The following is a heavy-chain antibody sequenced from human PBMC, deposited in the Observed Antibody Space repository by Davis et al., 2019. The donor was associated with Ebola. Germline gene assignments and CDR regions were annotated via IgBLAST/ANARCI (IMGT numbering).Heavy chain of an antibody. V-gene: IGHV1-2*02. D-gene: IGHD3-3*01. Sequence: GESLKISCKASGYTFTGHYIHWVRQAPGQGLEWMGWINPKAGNTKYEQKFQGRVTMTRDTSTTTAYMELTGLTSDDTAVYYCARGSDFWSGYFMAYFEHWGQGTVVTV. CDR3: ARGSDFWSGYFMAYFEH. CDR2: INPKAGNT. J-gene: IGHJ4*02. CDR1: GYTFTGHY.